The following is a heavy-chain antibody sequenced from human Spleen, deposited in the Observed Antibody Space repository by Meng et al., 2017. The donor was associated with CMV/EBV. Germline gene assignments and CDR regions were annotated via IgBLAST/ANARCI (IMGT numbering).Heavy chain of an antibody. CDR2: IYYSGST. Sequence: SETLSLTCNVSGASITTHYWSWLRQPPGKGLEWIGYIYYSGSTNYNPSLKSRVTISVDTSKNQFSLKLSSVTAADTAVYYCARVLRGPKPAYYYYGMDVWGQGTTVTVSS. J-gene: IGHJ6*02. V-gene: IGHV4-59*11. CDR3: ARVLRGPKPAYYYYGMDV. CDR1: GASITTHY.